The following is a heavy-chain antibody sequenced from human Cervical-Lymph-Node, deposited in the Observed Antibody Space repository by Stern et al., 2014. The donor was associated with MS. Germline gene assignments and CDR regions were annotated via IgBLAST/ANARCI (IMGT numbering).Heavy chain of an antibody. CDR3: AREDCSSTSCYFYYGMDV. CDR1: GYTFTSYA. J-gene: IGHJ6*02. D-gene: IGHD2-2*01. V-gene: IGHV1-3*01. Sequence: QVKLVQSGAEVKKPGASVKVSCKASGYTFTSYAMHWVRQAPGQRLEWMGWINAGNGNTKYSQKFQGRVTITRDTSASTAYMELSSLRSEDTAVYYCAREDCSSTSCYFYYGMDVWGQGTTVTVSS. CDR2: INAGNGNT.